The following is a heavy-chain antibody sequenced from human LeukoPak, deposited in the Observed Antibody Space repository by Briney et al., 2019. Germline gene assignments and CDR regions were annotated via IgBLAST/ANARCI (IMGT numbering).Heavy chain of an antibody. V-gene: IGHV1-2*06. CDR3: VRDRARVLDY. J-gene: IGHJ4*02. CDR2: INPNGGGT. CDR1: GYTFSDYY. Sequence: ASVKVSCKASGYTFSDYYMHWVRQAPGQGLEWVARINPNGGGTLYEQTFQGRVTVTRDTSINTVYMELSRLRSDDTAVYYCVRDRARVLDYWGQGTLVTVSS. D-gene: IGHD5-12*01.